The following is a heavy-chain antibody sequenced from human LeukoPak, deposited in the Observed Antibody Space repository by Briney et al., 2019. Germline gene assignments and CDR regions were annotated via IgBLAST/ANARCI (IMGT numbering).Heavy chain of an antibody. CDR3: AKHTFARPFDY. V-gene: IGHV4-59*08. CDR1: GDSISSYY. D-gene: IGHD6-6*01. Sequence: ASETLSLTCTVSGDSISSYYWSWIRQPPGKGLEWIGCIYHSGNTNSNPSLKSRVTISVDTSKNQFSLKLSSVTAADTAVYYCAKHTFARPFDYWGQGTLVTVSS. CDR2: IYHSGNT. J-gene: IGHJ4*02.